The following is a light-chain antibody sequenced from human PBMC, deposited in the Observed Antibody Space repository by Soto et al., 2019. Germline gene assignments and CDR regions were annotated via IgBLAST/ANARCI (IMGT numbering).Light chain of an antibody. CDR3: QQYYTFPT. CDR2: KAS. CDR1: QSISSW. V-gene: IGKV1-5*03. J-gene: IGKJ1*01. Sequence: IHMTQSPSTLSASVGDRVTITCRASQSISSWLAWYQQKPGKAPKPLIYKASSLESGVPSRFSGSGSGTEFTLTISSLQPDDFAGYFCQQYYTFPTFGQGTKVDIK.